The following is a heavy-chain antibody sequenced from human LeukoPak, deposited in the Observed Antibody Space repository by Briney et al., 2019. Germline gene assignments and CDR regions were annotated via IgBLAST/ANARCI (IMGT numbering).Heavy chain of an antibody. Sequence: SGGSLRLSCAASGFTLSSYSMNWVRQAPGKGLEWVSFISSSSSYIYYADSLKGRFTISRDDAKNSLYLQMNSLRAEDTAVYYCARGEWSSSPFDYWGQGTLVTVSS. J-gene: IGHJ4*02. CDR1: GFTLSSYS. V-gene: IGHV3-21*01. CDR3: ARGEWSSSPFDY. CDR2: ISSSSSYI. D-gene: IGHD6-6*01.